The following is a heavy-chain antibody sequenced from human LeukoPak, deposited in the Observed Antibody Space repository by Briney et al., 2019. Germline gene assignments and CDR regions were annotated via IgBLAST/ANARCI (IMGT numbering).Heavy chain of an antibody. CDR1: GYTFRSYA. CDR2: ISYDGSNK. J-gene: IGHJ3*02. V-gene: IGHV3-30-3*01. D-gene: IGHD2-8*01. Sequence: PGGSLRLSCAASGYTFRSYAIRWVRQAPGKGLEWVAVISYDGSNKYYADSVKGRFTISRDNSKNTLYLQMNSLRVEDTAVYYCARDAQATYDNAFDIWGQGTIVTVSS. CDR3: ARDAQATYDNAFDI.